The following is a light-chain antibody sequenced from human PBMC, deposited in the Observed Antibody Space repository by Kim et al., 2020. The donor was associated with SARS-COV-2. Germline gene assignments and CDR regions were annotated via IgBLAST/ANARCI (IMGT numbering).Light chain of an antibody. CDR1: QSLVHNDGTTY. Sequence: PASISCTSSQSLVHNDGTTYLSWLQQRPGQRPRVVISNTSRRSSRVPDRFTGGGAGSYFTLNINRVEVEDVGIYYCMQATQFPWTFGQGTKVDIK. V-gene: IGKV2-24*01. CDR3: MQATQFPWT. CDR2: NTS. J-gene: IGKJ1*01.